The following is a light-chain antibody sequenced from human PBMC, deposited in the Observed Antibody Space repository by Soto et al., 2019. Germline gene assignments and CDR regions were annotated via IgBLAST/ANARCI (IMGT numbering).Light chain of an antibody. CDR3: QQRSNWPPNT. Sequence: EIVLTQSPATLSLSPGESATLSCRASQSVSSYLAWYQQKPGQAPRLLIYDASNRATGIPARFSGSGSGTDFTLTISSLESEDFAVYYCQQRSNWPPNTFGQGTRLEIK. CDR1: QSVSSY. V-gene: IGKV3-11*01. CDR2: DAS. J-gene: IGKJ5*01.